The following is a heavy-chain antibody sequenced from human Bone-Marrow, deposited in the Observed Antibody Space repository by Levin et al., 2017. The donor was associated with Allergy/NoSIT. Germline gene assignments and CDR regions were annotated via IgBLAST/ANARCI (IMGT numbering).Heavy chain of an antibody. D-gene: IGHD3-3*01. V-gene: IGHV3-23*01. CDR1: GFTFSTHA. J-gene: IGHJ4*02. CDR2: ITHSGENT. Sequence: GGSLRLSCAASGFTFSTHAMSWVRQAPGKGLEWVSTITHSGENTYYTDSVKGRFIVSRDNSDNTLHLQMNSLRAEDTAIYYCAKRAAYDYSRALDHWGQGALVTVSP. CDR3: AKRAAYDYSRALDH.